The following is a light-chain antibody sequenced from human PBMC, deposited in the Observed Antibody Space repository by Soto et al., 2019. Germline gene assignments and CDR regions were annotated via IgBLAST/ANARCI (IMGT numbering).Light chain of an antibody. CDR1: QSVRSTY. CDR2: SVS. V-gene: IGKV3-15*01. CDR3: QQYGNWRLT. Sequence: IVMTQSPVTLSVSPGERATLSCRASQSVRSTYLACDQQKHGQARRLHILSVSNRAPRIPARLSGIGLGTVFTLTFSSVQSEDVAVLYCQQYGNWRLTFRGGTTVDIK. J-gene: IGKJ4*01.